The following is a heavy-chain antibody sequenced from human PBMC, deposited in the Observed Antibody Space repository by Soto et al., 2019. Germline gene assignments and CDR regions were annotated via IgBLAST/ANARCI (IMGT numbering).Heavy chain of an antibody. D-gene: IGHD6-13*01. CDR1: GFTSSSYA. CDR2: ISGSGGST. Sequence: GGSLRLSCAASGFTSSSYAMSWVRPAPGKGLEWVSAISGSGGSTYYADSVKGRFTISSDNSKNTLYLQTNSLRAEDTAVYYCVIYPSGYSRSRHAFCGHGTSVLRTSGM. V-gene: IGHV3-23*01. J-gene: IGHJ6*01. CDR3: VIYPSGYSRSRHAFCGHGTSVLRTSGM.